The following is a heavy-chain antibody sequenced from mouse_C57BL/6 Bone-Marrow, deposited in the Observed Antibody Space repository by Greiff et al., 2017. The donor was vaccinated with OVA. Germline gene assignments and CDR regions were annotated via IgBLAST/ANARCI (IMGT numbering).Heavy chain of an antibody. CDR2: ISSGGSYT. Sequence: EVMLVESGGDLVKPGGSLKLSCAASGFTFSSYGMSWVRQTPDKRLEWVATISSGGSYTYYPDSVKGRFTISRDNAKNTLYLQMSSLKSEDTAMYYCARLWDYDWGGFDYWGQGTTLTVSS. V-gene: IGHV5-6*01. J-gene: IGHJ2*01. CDR1: GFTFSSYG. D-gene: IGHD2-4*01. CDR3: ARLWDYDWGGFDY.